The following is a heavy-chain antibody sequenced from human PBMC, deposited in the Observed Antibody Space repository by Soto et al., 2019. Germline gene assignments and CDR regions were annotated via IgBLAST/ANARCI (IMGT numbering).Heavy chain of an antibody. CDR1: GGTFSSYA. J-gene: IGHJ4*02. CDR3: ARASQYCSGGSCYWDY. CDR2: IIPIFGTA. D-gene: IGHD2-15*01. V-gene: IGHV1-69*13. Sequence: GASVKVSCKASGGTFSSYAISWVRQAPGQGLEWMGGIIPIFGTANYAQKFQGRVTITADESTSTAYMERSSLRSEDTSVYYCARASQYCSGGSCYWDYWGPGTLVTVSS.